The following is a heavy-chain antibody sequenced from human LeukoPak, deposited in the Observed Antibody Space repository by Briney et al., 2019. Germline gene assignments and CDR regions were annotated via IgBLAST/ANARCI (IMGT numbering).Heavy chain of an antibody. J-gene: IGHJ4*02. CDR3: ARDHLPGIAVAGIFF. CDR2: IKQDGSEK. V-gene: IGHV3-7*01. Sequence: GGSLRLSCAASGFTFSSYWMHWVRHAPGKGLEWVANIKQDGSEKYYVDSVKGRFTISRDNAKNSLYLQMNSLRAEDTAVYYCARDHLPGIAVAGIFFWGQGTLVTVSS. CDR1: GFTFSSYW. D-gene: IGHD6-19*01.